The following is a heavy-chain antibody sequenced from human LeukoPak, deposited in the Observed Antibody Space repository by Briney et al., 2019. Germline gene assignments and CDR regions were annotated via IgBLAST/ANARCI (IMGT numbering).Heavy chain of an antibody. J-gene: IGHJ6*03. D-gene: IGHD1-1*01. Sequence: GGSLRLSCAASGFTFSSFDMHWVRQPTGQGLEWVSTIGTASDTYYPGSVEGRFTLSSDNAKNSLYLQMNSLTDGDTAVYYCARGPPRGKYYYMDVWGKGTTVTVSS. V-gene: IGHV3-13*01. CDR2: IGTASDT. CDR1: GFTFSSFD. CDR3: ARGPPRGKYYYMDV.